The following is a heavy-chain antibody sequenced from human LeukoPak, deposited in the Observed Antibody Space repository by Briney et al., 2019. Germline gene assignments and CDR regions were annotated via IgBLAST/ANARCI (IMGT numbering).Heavy chain of an antibody. CDR2: IYTSGST. D-gene: IGHD3-3*01. CDR3: AGGDFWSGYFY. Sequence: PSETLSLTCTVSGGSISSGSYYWSWIRQPAGKGLECIGRIYTSGSTNYNTSLKSRVTISVDTSKNQFSLKLSSMTAADTAVYYCAGGDFWSGYFYWGQGTLVTVSS. V-gene: IGHV4-61*02. J-gene: IGHJ4*02. CDR1: GGSISSGSYY.